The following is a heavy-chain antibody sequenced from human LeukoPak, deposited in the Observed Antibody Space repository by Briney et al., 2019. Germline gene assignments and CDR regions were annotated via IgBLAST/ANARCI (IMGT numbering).Heavy chain of an antibody. CDR2: IYYSGST. CDR1: GGSTSSYY. J-gene: IGHJ3*02. CDR3: ARVSPVTTDAFDI. Sequence: SETLSLTCTVSGGSTSSYYWSWIRQPPGKGLEWIGYIYYSGSTNYNPSLKSRVTISVDTSKNQFSLKLSSVTAADTAVYYCARVSPVTTDAFDIWGQGTMVTVSS. V-gene: IGHV4-59*01. D-gene: IGHD4-17*01.